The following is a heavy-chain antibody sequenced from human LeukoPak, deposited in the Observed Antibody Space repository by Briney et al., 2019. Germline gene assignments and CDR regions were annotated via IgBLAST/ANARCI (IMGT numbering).Heavy chain of an antibody. CDR1: GGSITSYY. CDR2: FYYSGST. V-gene: IGHV4-59*01. Sequence: SETLSLXCTVSGGSITSYYWSWIRQPPGKGLESVGFFYYSGSTNYNPSLKSRVTISLDTSKNQFSLKLTSVTAADTAVYYCARARYGSTSCPYYFDYWGQGTLVTVSS. CDR3: ARARYGSTSCPYYFDY. J-gene: IGHJ4*02. D-gene: IGHD2-2*01.